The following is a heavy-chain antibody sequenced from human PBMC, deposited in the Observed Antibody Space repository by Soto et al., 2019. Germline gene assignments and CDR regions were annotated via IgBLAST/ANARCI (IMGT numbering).Heavy chain of an antibody. CDR2: ISSRSDI. D-gene: IGHD2-2*02. CDR3: AREYTAWPLAYGLDV. Sequence: GSLRLSCVGSGFTFSNYSINWVRQAPGKGLEWVSSISSRSDIYYADSVKGRFTISRDNAKNSVSLQMNSLRAEDTAVYYCAREYTAWPLAYGLDVWGQGTTVTVSS. J-gene: IGHJ6*02. CDR1: GFTFSNYS. V-gene: IGHV3-21*01.